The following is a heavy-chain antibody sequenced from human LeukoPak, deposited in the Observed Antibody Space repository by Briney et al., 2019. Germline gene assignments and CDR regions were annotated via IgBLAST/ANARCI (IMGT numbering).Heavy chain of an antibody. CDR3: ATGYGGVVISH. CDR1: GGTFSSYA. J-gene: IGHJ4*02. CDR2: IIPIFGTA. D-gene: IGHD3-3*01. V-gene: IGHV1-69*06. Sequence: SVKVSCKASGGTFSSYAISWVRQAPGQGLELMGRIIPIFGTANYAQKFQVRVTITADKSTSTAYMELSSLRSEDTAVYYCATGYGGVVISHWGQGTLVTVSS.